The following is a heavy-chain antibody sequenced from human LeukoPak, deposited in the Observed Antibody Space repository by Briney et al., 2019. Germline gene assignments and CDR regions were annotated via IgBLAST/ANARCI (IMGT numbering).Heavy chain of an antibody. CDR2: IKQDGSQR. CDR3: ARTVYCSGGSCYSVDAIGWFDP. CDR1: GFTFSDYW. J-gene: IGHJ5*02. D-gene: IGHD2-15*01. Sequence: GGSLRLSCTASGFTFSDYWMTWVRQAPGKGPEWVANIKQDGSQRYYVDSVRGRFTISRDNAKNSLYLQMNSLRAEDTAVYYCARTVYCSGGSCYSVDAIGWFDPWGQGTLVTVSS. V-gene: IGHV3-7*01.